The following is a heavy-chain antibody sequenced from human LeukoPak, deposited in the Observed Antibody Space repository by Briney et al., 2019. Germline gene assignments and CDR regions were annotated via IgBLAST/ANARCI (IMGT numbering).Heavy chain of an antibody. V-gene: IGHV4-59*01. CDR2: IYYSGST. CDR1: GGSISSYY. J-gene: IGHJ5*02. Sequence: PSETLSLTCTVSGGSISSYYWSWIRQPPGKGLEWIGYIYYSGSTNYNPSLKSRVTISVDTSKNQFSLKLSSVTAADTAVHYCARDRGGSSWFDPWGQGTLVTVSS. D-gene: IGHD3-10*01. CDR3: ARDRGGSSWFDP.